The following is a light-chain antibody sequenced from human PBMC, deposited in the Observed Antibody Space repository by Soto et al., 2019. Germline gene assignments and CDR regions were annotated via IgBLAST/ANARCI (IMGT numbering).Light chain of an antibody. CDR2: AAS. J-gene: IGKJ1*01. Sequence: DIQMTQSPSSLAAAVGDRVSITCRASQTISSYLNWYQHKPGEAPKLPIYAASFLESGVPSRFSGSGSGTDFTLTITSVQPEDFATYYCKQSYNTPPWTFGQGTKVDIK. CDR3: KQSYNTPPWT. CDR1: QTISSY. V-gene: IGKV1-39*01.